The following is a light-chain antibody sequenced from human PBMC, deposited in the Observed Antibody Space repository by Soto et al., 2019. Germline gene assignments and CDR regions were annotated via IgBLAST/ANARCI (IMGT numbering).Light chain of an antibody. CDR3: QQSYSTPPWT. V-gene: IGKV1-39*01. J-gene: IGKJ1*01. CDR1: QSIRSY. CDR2: DAS. Sequence: DIQLTQSPSSLSASVGDKVTITCRASQSIRSYLNWVQQKPGKAPKLLIYDASSLQTGVPSRFSGSGSWTDSSLTISSLQPEDFATYYCQQSYSTPPWTFVQGTKVEIK.